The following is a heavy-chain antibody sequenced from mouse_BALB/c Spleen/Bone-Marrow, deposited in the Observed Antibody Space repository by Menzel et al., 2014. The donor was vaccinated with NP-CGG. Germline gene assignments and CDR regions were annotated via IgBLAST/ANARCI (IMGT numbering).Heavy chain of an antibody. Sequence: EVQRVESGGGLVKSGGSLKLSCAASGFSFNSYGMSWVRQTPGKRLEWVATISGGGSYTFYPDSVKGRFTISRDNAKNNLYLQLSSLRSEDTALYYCARHAYYDQTEVSFVYWGQGTLVTVSA. J-gene: IGHJ3*01. CDR2: ISGGGSYT. V-gene: IGHV5-9-2*01. CDR1: GFSFNSYG. CDR3: ARHAYYDQTEVSFVY. D-gene: IGHD2-4*01.